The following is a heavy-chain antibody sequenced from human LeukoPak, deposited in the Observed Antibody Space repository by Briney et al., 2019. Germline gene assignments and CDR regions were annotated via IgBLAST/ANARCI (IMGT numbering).Heavy chain of an antibody. CDR2: ISIAGSTK. V-gene: IGHV3-30*04. J-gene: IGHJ4*02. CDR1: GFTFRSHA. Sequence: PGKSLRLSCTASGFTFRSHAMHWVRQAPGKGLEWVAVISIAGSTKYYADSVKGRFTISRDNSKNKLYMQMNSLIDEDTAVYYSARDGSTMTVADSLDYWGQGTLVTVSS. CDR3: ARDGSTMTVADSLDY. D-gene: IGHD3-22*01.